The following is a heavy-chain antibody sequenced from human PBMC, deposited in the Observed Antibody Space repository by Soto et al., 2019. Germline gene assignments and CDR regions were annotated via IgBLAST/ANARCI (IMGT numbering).Heavy chain of an antibody. Sequence: ASGKVSCKASGYTFTSYYMHWVRQAPGQGLEWMGIINPSGGSTSYAQKFQGRVTMTRDTSTSTVYMELSSLRSEDTAVYYCARTLTYXDILTGYQTYYYYGMDVWGQGTTVTVSS. D-gene: IGHD3-9*01. J-gene: IGHJ6*02. CDR3: ARTLTYXDILTGYQTYYYYGMDV. V-gene: IGHV1-46*01. CDR1: GYTFTSYY. CDR2: INPSGGST.